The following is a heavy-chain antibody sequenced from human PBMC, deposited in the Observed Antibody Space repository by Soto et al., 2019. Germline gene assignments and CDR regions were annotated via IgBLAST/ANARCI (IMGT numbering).Heavy chain of an antibody. Sequence: QLQVQESGPGLVKPSETLSLTCTVSGSSISSSGYYWGWIRQPPGKGLEWIGSMYYGVSTYYNPSLKSRVTVSVDASKNQFPLNLSSVTAADTAVYYCARLPSRHLVDYWGQGTLVTVSS. D-gene: IGHD3-3*02. J-gene: IGHJ4*02. CDR2: MYYGVST. CDR1: GSSISSSGYY. CDR3: ARLPSRHLVDY. V-gene: IGHV4-39*01.